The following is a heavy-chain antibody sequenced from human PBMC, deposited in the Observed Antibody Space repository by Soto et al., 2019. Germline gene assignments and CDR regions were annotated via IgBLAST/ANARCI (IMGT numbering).Heavy chain of an antibody. CDR3: ASSFTGPGAFDI. D-gene: IGHD2-8*02. J-gene: IGHJ3*02. CDR1: GFTLSSYS. V-gene: IGHV3-21*01. CDR2: ISSSSSYI. Sequence: GGSLRLSCAASGFTLSSYSMNWVRQDPGKGLEWVSSISSSSSYIYYADSVKGRCTISRDNAKNSLYLQMNSLRAEDTAVYYCASSFTGPGAFDIWGQGTMVTVSS.